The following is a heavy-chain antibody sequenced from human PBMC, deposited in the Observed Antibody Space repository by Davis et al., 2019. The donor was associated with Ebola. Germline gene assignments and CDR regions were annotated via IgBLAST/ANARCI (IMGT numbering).Heavy chain of an antibody. J-gene: IGHJ3*02. CDR3: ASLRRTITGMDDGFDI. CDR2: IYTGDSDT. D-gene: IGHD7-27*01. CDR1: GNSFSSHW. Sequence: GESLKISCKDSGNSFSSHWIGWVRQMPGKGLEWMGIIYTGDSDTRYSPSFPGQVTISADKSSKTAFLQWSSLKASDTAMYYCASLRRTITGMDDGFDIWGQGTMVTVSS. V-gene: IGHV5-51*01.